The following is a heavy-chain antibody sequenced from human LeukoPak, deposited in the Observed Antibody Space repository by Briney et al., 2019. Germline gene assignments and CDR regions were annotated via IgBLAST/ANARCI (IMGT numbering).Heavy chain of an antibody. V-gene: IGHV3-64*01. CDR1: GFTFSIYA. D-gene: IGHD6-19*01. Sequence: GGSLRLSCAASGFTFSIYAMHWVRQAPGEGLEYVSAISSNGGSTYYANSVKGRYTISRDNYKNTLYLQMGSRRAEDMAVYYCATREIGYSSGWYSDAFDIWGQGTMVTVSS. CDR2: ISSNGGST. J-gene: IGHJ3*02. CDR3: ATREIGYSSGWYSDAFDI.